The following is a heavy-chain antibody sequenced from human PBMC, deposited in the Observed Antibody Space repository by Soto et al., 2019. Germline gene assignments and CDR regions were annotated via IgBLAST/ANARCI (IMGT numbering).Heavy chain of an antibody. Sequence: GASVKVSCKASGYTFTYRYLHWVRQAPGQALEWMGWITPFNGNTNYAQKFQDRVTITRDRSMSTAYMELSSLRSEDTAMYYCARSGWELRGDDAFDIWGQGTMVTVSS. CDR3: ARSGWELRGDDAFDI. CDR1: GYTFTYRY. V-gene: IGHV1-45*02. CDR2: ITPFNGNT. J-gene: IGHJ3*02. D-gene: IGHD1-26*01.